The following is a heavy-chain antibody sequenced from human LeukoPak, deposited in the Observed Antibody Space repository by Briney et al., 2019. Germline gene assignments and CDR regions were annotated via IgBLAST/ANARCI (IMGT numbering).Heavy chain of an antibody. J-gene: IGHJ4*02. Sequence: PSETLSLTCTVSGGSISSYYWSWIRQPPGKGLEWIGYIYYSGSTNYNPSLKSRVTISVDTSKNQFSLKLSSVTAADTAVYYCARYNWNEALDYWGRGTLVTVSS. CDR2: IYYSGST. V-gene: IGHV4-59*01. D-gene: IGHD1-1*01. CDR3: ARYNWNEALDY. CDR1: GGSISSYY.